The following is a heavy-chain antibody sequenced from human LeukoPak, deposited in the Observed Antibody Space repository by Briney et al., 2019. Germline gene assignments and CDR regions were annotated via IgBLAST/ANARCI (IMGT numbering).Heavy chain of an antibody. V-gene: IGHV3-74*01. J-gene: IGHJ4*02. CDR2: INGDGSST. Sequence: GGSLKLSCAASGFPFSDSWMHWVRQTPGKALVWVARINGDGSSTHYADFVEGRFTISRDNAKNTLYLQMNSLSAEDTAVYYCTRGKGDILDYWGQGTLVTVSS. CDR1: GFPFSDSW. D-gene: IGHD5-12*01. CDR3: TRGKGDILDY.